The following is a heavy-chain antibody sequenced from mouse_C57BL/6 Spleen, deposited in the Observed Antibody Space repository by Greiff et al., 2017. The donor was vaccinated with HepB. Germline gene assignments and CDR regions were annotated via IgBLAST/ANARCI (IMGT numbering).Heavy chain of an antibody. J-gene: IGHJ3*01. Sequence: DVKLQESGGGLVKPGGSLKLSCAASGFTFSSYAMSWVRQTPEKRLEWVATISDGGSYTYYPDNVKGRFTISRDNAKNNLYLQMSHLKSEDTAMYYCARDKATTVVSPFAYWGQGTLVTVSA. V-gene: IGHV5-4*01. D-gene: IGHD1-1*01. CDR1: GFTFSSYA. CDR2: ISDGGSYT. CDR3: ARDKATTVVSPFAY.